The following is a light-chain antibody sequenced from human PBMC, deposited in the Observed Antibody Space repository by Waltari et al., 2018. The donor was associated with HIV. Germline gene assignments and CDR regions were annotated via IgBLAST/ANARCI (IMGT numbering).Light chain of an antibody. CDR3: QSADSSTTYWV. Sequence: SSELTQPHPVSVSPGQTARITCSGEVFTMQYIIGYQQKPGQAPVLVIYKDKERPSGIPERFSGSSTGTTVTLTISGVQAEDEADYYCQSADSSTTYWVFGGGTKLTVL. V-gene: IGLV3-25*03. CDR2: KDK. CDR1: VFTMQY. J-gene: IGLJ3*02.